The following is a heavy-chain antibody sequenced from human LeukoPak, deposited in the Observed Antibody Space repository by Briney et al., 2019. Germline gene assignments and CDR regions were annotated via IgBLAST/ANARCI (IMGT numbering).Heavy chain of an antibody. V-gene: IGHV4-59*12. Sequence: PSETLSLTCTVSGGSISSYYWSWIRQPPGKGLEWIGYIYYSGSTSHNPSLKSRVTISVDTSKNQFSLKLSSVTAADTAVYYCAREAGYSSGWSKYYFDYWGQGTLVTVSS. D-gene: IGHD6-19*01. CDR3: AREAGYSSGWSKYYFDY. J-gene: IGHJ4*02. CDR1: GGSISSYY. CDR2: IYYSGST.